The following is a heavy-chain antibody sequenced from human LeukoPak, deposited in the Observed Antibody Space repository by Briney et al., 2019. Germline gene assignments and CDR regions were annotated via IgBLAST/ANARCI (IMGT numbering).Heavy chain of an antibody. V-gene: IGHV3-30*02. CDR3: ANELLWFGEGYPDY. CDR1: GFTFSSYG. Sequence: PGGSLRLSCAASGFTFSSYGMHWVRQAPGKGLEWVAFIRYDGSNKYYADSVKGRFTISRDNSKNTLYLQMNSLRAEDTAVYYCANELLWFGEGYPDYWGRGTLVTVSS. CDR2: IRYDGSNK. D-gene: IGHD3-10*01. J-gene: IGHJ4*02.